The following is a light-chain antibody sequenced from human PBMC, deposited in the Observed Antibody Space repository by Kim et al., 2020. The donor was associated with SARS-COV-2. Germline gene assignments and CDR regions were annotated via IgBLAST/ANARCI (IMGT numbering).Light chain of an antibody. CDR2: GAS. V-gene: IGKV3-20*01. J-gene: IGKJ2*01. Sequence: STGKSATLLCGDRESVSSRHCAWYQQNPAQAPRPLIYGASSRATGIPDRCSGSVSETDFTLTISSLEPEDFGVYYCQQYGSSPYIFGQGTKLEI. CDR3: QQYGSSPYI. CDR1: ESVSSRH.